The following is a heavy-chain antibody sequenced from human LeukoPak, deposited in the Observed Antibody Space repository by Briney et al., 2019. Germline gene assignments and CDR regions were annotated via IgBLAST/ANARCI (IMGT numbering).Heavy chain of an antibody. CDR2: IYSGGST. J-gene: IGHJ4*02. CDR3: ATSGRDGYNLDY. V-gene: IGHV3-53*01. CDR1: GFTVSSNY. Sequence: PGGSLRLSCAASGFTVSSNYMSWVRQAPGKGLERVSVIYSGGSTYYADSEKGRFTISRDNSKNTLYLQMNSLRAEDTAVYYCATSGRDGYNLDYWGQGTLVTVSS. D-gene: IGHD5-24*01.